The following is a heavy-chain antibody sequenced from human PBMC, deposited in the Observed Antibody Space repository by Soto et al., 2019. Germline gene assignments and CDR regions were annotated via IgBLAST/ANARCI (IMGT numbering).Heavy chain of an antibody. CDR1: GYSFSSHA. CDR3: ASRGALSTSWYWGNGLDS. D-gene: IGHD6-13*01. J-gene: IGHJ4*02. V-gene: IGHV1-69*06. CDR2: IIPVFGTP. Sequence: QVQLEQSGSEVKKSGSSVKVSCKASGYSFSSHAITWVRQAPGQGLEWMGGIIPVFGTPSYAQKFQGRITISADKSTNMFYLELRSLRSEDTAVYYCASRGALSTSWYWGNGLDSWGKGTQVTVSS.